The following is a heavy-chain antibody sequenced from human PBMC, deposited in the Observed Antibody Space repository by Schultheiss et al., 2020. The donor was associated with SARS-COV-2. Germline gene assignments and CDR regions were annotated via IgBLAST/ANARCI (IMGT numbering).Heavy chain of an antibody. V-gene: IGHV3-30*03. CDR3: ARDLGILTGDGMDV. D-gene: IGHD3-9*01. J-gene: IGHJ6*02. CDR1: GFTFSSYG. CDR2: ISYDGSNK. Sequence: GGSLRLSCAASGFTFSSYGMHWVRQAPGKGLEWVAVISYDGSNKYYADSVKGRFTISRDNSKNTLYLQMNSLRAEDTAVYYCARDLGILTGDGMDVWGQGTTVTVSS.